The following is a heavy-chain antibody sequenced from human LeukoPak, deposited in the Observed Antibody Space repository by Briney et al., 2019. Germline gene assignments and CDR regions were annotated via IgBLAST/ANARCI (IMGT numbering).Heavy chain of an antibody. CDR2: INPSGGST. V-gene: IGHV1-46*01. CDR1: GYTFTSYY. J-gene: IGHJ5*02. Sequence: GASVKVSCKASGYTFTSYYMRWVRQAPGQGLEWMGIINPSGGSTSYAQKFQGRVTMTRDMSTSTVYMELSSLRSEDTAVYYCARGRAKRWFDPWGQGTLVTVSS. CDR3: ARGRAKRWFDP. D-gene: IGHD4/OR15-4a*01.